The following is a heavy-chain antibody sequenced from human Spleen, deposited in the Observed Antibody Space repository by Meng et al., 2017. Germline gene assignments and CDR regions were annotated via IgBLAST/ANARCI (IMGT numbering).Heavy chain of an antibody. CDR1: GLPFSNYA. CDR3: SRETKDDFDWLSEPTYYFDY. D-gene: IGHD3-9*01. CDR2: VTSTGDRT. J-gene: IGHJ4*02. V-gene: IGHV3-23*01. Sequence: GESLKISCAVSGLPFSNYAMGWVRQAPGKGLEWVSTVTSTGDRTYYTDSVRGRFTISRDNSKNTLYLQMNSLRAEDTAVYYCSRETKDDFDWLSEPTYYFDYWGQGTLVTVSS.